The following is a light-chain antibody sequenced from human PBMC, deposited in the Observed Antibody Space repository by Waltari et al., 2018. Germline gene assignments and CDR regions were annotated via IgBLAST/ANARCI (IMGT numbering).Light chain of an antibody. CDR2: AAS. CDR1: QDTRND. V-gene: IGKV1-17*01. J-gene: IGKJ4*01. Sequence: DIQLTQSPPSLSASVGDKVTITCRPSQDTRNDLVWYQQKPGKAPKRLIYAASSLESGVPSRFNGSGSGTEFTLTISSLQSEDFATYYCLQHKSYPLTFGGGTEVEIK. CDR3: LQHKSYPLT.